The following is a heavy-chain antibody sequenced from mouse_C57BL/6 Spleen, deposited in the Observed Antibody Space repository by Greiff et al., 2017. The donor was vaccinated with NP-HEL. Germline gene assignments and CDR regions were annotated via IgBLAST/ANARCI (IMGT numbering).Heavy chain of an antibody. CDR3: ARGYCGSSYWFAY. J-gene: IGHJ3*01. V-gene: IGHV5-17*01. D-gene: IGHD1-1*01. CDR1: GFTFSDYG. CDR2: ISSGSSTI. Sequence: EVKLVESGRGLVKPGGSLKLSCAASGFTFSDYGMHWVRQAPEKGLEWVAYISSGSSTIYYADTVKGRFTISRDNAKNTLFLQMTSLRSEDTAMYYCARGYCGSSYWFAYWGQGTLVTVSA.